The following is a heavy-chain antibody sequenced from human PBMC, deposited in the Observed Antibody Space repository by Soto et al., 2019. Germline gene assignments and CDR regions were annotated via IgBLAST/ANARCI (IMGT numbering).Heavy chain of an antibody. CDR1: GYTFTGYY. V-gene: IGHV1-46*01. CDR3: ARDLTGTTRPLGYYYGMDV. Sequence: QVQLVQSGAEVKKPGASVRVSCKASGYTFTGYYRHWVRQAPGQGLEWMGIINPSGGSTSYAQKFQGRVTMTRDTSTSTVYMELSSLRSEDTAVYYCARDLTGTTRPLGYYYGMDVWGQGTTVTVSS. D-gene: IGHD1-7*01. CDR2: INPSGGST. J-gene: IGHJ6*02.